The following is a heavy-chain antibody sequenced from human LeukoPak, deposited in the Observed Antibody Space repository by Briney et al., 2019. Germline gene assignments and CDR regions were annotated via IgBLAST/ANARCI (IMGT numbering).Heavy chain of an antibody. CDR2: ISGSSTST. CDR1: GFTFSSYA. J-gene: IGHJ4*02. Sequence: SGGSLRLSCAASGFTFSSYAMSWVRQAPGKGLEWVSAISGSSTSTYYADSVKGRFTVSRDNSKNTLYLQMNSLRAEDTAVHYCAKDHWYCSSTSCYFDYWGQGTLVTVSS. D-gene: IGHD2-2*01. CDR3: AKDHWYCSSTSCYFDY. V-gene: IGHV3-23*01.